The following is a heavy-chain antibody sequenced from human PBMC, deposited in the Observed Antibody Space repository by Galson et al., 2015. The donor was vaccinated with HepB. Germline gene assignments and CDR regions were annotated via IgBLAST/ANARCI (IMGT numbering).Heavy chain of an antibody. D-gene: IGHD6-13*01. CDR2: INTNTGNP. CDR1: GYTFTSYA. V-gene: IGHV7-4-1*02. CDR3: ARGPRLAAAGTKGRFDP. J-gene: IGHJ5*02. Sequence: SVKVSCKASGYTFTSYAMNWVRQAPGQGLEWMGWINTNTGNPTYAQGFTGRFVFSLDTSVSTAYLQISSLKAEDTAVYYCARGPRLAAAGTKGRFDPWGQGTLVTVSS.